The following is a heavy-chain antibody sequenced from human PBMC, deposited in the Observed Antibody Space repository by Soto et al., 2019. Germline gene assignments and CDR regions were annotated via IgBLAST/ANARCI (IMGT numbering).Heavy chain of an antibody. D-gene: IGHD4-4*01. CDR1: GGSISSYY. V-gene: IGHV4-59*08. J-gene: IGHJ6*03. Sequence: SETLSLTCTVSGGSISSYYWSWIRQPPGKGLEWIGYIYYSGSTNYNPSLKSRVIISVDTSKNQFSLKLSSVTAADTAVYYCARHGLQYYYYMDVWGKGTTVTVSS. CDR3: ARHGLQYYYYMDV. CDR2: IYYSGST.